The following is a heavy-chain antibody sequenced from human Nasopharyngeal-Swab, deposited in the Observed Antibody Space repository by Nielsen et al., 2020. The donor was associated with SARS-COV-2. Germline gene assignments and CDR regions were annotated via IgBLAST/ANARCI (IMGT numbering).Heavy chain of an antibody. CDR1: GYSFTSYW. D-gene: IGHD5-18*01. CDR3: ARRGLTAIEYYFDY. Sequence: GESLKIPRKGSGYSFTSYWIGWVRQMPGKGLEWMGIIYPGDSDTRYSPSFQGQVTISADKSISTAYLQWSSLKASDTAIFYCARRGLTAIEYYFDYWGQGTLVTVSS. CDR2: IYPGDSDT. V-gene: IGHV5-51*01. J-gene: IGHJ4*02.